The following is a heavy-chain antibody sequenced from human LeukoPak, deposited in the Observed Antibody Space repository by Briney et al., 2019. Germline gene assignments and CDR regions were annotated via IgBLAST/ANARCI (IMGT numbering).Heavy chain of an antibody. CDR1: GFMLSSTW. V-gene: IGHV3-74*01. J-gene: IGHJ4*02. Sequence: GGSLRLSCAASGFMLSSTWMHWVRQAPGKGLVWVSRINSDATSTSYADSVRGRFIISRDDAKNTMYLQMNSLRAEDTAMYYCVRGSPGYSSSWHAYWGQGTLVTVSS. D-gene: IGHD6-13*01. CDR3: VRGSPGYSSSWHAY. CDR2: INSDATST.